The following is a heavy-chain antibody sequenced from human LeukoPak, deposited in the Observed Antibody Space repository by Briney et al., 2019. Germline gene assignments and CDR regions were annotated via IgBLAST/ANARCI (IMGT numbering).Heavy chain of an antibody. V-gene: IGHV4-30-2*05. CDR3: ARDRTTGDGMDV. CDR2: IYHSGST. Sequence: SETLSLTCAVSGGSISSGGYSWSWIRQPPGKGLEWIGYIYHSGSTYYNPSLKSRVTISVDTSKNQFSLKLSSVTAADTAVYYCARDRTTGDGMDVWGQGTTVTVSS. J-gene: IGHJ6*02. D-gene: IGHD4-17*01. CDR1: GGSISSGGYS.